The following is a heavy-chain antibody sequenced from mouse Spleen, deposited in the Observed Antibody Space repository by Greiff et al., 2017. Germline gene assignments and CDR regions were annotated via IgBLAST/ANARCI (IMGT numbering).Heavy chain of an antibody. V-gene: IGHV2-2*01. J-gene: IGHJ4*01. D-gene: IGHD4-1*01. CDR2: IWSGGST. CDR3: AGNWGYAMDY. CDR1: GFSLTSYG. Sequence: VKLVESGPGLVQPSQSLSITCTVSGFSLTSYGVHWVRQSPGKGLEWLGVIWSGGSTDYNAAFISRLSISKDNSKSQVFFKMNSLQADDTAIYYCAGNWGYAMDYWGQGTSVTVSS.